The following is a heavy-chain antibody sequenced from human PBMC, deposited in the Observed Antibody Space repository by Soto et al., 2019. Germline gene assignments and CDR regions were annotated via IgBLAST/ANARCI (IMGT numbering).Heavy chain of an antibody. D-gene: IGHD1-26*01. V-gene: IGHV5-51*01. CDR1: GYTFSNQW. Sequence: GESLKISCQGSGYTFSNQWINWVRLVPGRGLEWMGIIFPRDSDTRYSPSLQGQVIISVDKSTNTAYLQWTRLTASDTAIYYCAKSIEGGPMDVWGQGTTVTVSS. CDR3: AKSIEGGPMDV. J-gene: IGHJ6*02. CDR2: IFPRDSDT.